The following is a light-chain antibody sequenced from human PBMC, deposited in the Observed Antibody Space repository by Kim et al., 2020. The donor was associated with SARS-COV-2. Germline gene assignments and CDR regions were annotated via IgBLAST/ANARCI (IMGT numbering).Light chain of an antibody. CDR1: SSDVGGYNY. J-gene: IGLJ2*01. CDR2: DVS. V-gene: IGLV2-14*01. CDR3: SSYTSSSTFFL. Sequence: QSALTQPASVSGSPGQSITISCTGTSSDVGGYNYVSWYQQHPGKAPKLMIYDVSKRPSGVSNRFSGSKSGNTASLTISGLQAEVEADYYCSSYTSSSTFFLFGGGTQLTVL.